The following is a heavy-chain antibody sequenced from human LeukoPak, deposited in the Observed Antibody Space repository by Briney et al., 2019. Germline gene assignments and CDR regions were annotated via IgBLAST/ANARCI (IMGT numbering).Heavy chain of an antibody. CDR3: ARDVSPGTTNAFDI. D-gene: IGHD1-1*01. V-gene: IGHV4-30-2*01. CDR2: IYHSGST. CDR1: GGSISSGGYS. J-gene: IGHJ3*02. Sequence: PSQTLSLTCAVSGGSISSGGYSWNWIRQPPGKGLEWIGYIYHSGSTYYNPSLKSRVTISVDRSKNQFSLKLSSVTAADTAVYYCARDVSPGTTNAFDIWGQGTMVTVSS.